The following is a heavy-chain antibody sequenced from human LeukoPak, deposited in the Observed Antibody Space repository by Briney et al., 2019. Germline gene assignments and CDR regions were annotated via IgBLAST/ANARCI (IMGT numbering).Heavy chain of an antibody. V-gene: IGHV4-4*02. CDR2: IYHSGST. J-gene: IGHJ4*02. Sequence: PSETLSLTCAVSGGSISSSNWWSWVRQPPGKGLEWIGEIYHSGSTNYNPSLKSRVTISLDKSKNQFSLKLSSVTAADTAVYYCARLDYGDYGAYFDYWGRGTLVTVSS. CDR3: ARLDYGDYGAYFDY. CDR1: GGSISSSNW. D-gene: IGHD4-17*01.